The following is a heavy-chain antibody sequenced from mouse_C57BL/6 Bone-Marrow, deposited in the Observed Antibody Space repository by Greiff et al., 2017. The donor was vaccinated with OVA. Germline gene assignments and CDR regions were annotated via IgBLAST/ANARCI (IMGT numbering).Heavy chain of an antibody. CDR3: ARGYCGSSWYFDD. CDR2: IYPGSGST. D-gene: IGHD1-1*01. CDR1: GYTFTSYW. Sequence: QVQLQQPGAELVKPGASVKMSCKASGYTFTSYWLTWVKQRPGQGLEWIGDIYPGSGSTNYNEKFKSKATLTADKSSSPASMQLSSLTSEYAVFYYCARGYCGSSWYFDDWGTGTTVTVSS. V-gene: IGHV1-55*01. J-gene: IGHJ1*03.